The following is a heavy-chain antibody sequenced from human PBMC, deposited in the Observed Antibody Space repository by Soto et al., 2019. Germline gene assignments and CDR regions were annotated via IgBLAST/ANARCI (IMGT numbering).Heavy chain of an antibody. Sequence: QVQLQESGPGLVKPSQTLSLTCTVSGGSISSGDYYWSWIRQPPGKGLEWIGYIYYSGSTFYNPSLKSRVTISVDPSKNRFPLQMSSVTAADTAVYSCAKDPVAITILGVSGMDVWGQGTTVTVSS. V-gene: IGHV4-30-4*01. D-gene: IGHD3-3*01. J-gene: IGHJ6*02. CDR1: GGSISSGDYY. CDR2: IYYSGST. CDR3: AKDPVAITILGVSGMDV.